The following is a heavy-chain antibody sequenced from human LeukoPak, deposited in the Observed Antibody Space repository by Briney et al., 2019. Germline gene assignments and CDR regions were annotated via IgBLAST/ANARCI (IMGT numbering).Heavy chain of an antibody. D-gene: IGHD2-2*01. Sequence: GGSLRLSCAASGFTFSSYAMSWVRQAPGKGLEWVSAISGSGGSTYYADSVKGRFTISRDNSKNTLYLQMNSLRAEDTAVYYCAKMDVQYQLPSGAFDIWGQGTMVTVSS. V-gene: IGHV3-23*01. CDR1: GFTFSSYA. CDR3: AKMDVQYQLPSGAFDI. CDR2: ISGSGGST. J-gene: IGHJ3*02.